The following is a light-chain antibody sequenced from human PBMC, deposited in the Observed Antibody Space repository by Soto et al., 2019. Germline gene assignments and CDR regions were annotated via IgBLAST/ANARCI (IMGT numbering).Light chain of an antibody. Sequence: DIPMTQSPSSLSASVGDRVTITCRASQSITRYVNWYQQRPGKAPKLLIYAASSLQSGVPSSFSGGGSGTDFTLSISSVQREDFATYYCQQSYTIPYTFGQGTKLEIK. J-gene: IGKJ2*01. CDR1: QSITRY. CDR2: AAS. CDR3: QQSYTIPYT. V-gene: IGKV1-39*01.